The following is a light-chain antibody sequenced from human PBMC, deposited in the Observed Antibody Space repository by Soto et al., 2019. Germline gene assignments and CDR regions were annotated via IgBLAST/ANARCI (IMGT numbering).Light chain of an antibody. J-gene: IGKJ2*01. V-gene: IGKV1-5*03. CDR1: ESITNW. Sequence: DIQLTQSPSTLYASVGDRVTITGRASESITNWLDWYQQKPVQPPKLLIYKTSDLEIGVPSMFSGNGSGTEFTLTISSLQPDDFATYYCQQYSSYLFGQGTNMEIK. CDR2: KTS. CDR3: QQYSSYL.